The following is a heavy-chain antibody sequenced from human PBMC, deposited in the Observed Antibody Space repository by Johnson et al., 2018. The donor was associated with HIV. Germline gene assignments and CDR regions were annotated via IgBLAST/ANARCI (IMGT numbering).Heavy chain of an antibody. CDR2: ISHNGGTE. J-gene: IGHJ3*02. V-gene: IGHV3-30*04. Sequence: QVQLVESGGGLVKPGGSLRLSCAASGFTFSSYGMHWVRQAPGKGLDWVAFISHNGGTEYSADSVKGRFTISRDNAKNTLYLQMNYLTPEDTAMYYCAVGIQLWFASEGDAFDIWGQGTMVTVSS. D-gene: IGHD5-18*01. CDR1: GFTFSSYG. CDR3: AVGIQLWFASEGDAFDI.